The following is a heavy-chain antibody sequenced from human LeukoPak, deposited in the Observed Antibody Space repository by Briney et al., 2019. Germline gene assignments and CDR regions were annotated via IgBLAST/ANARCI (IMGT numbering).Heavy chain of an antibody. CDR2: ISYDGSNK. D-gene: IGHD3-22*01. Sequence: GGSLRLSCTASGFTFGDYAMTWVRQAPGKGLEWVAVISYDGSNKYYADSVKGRFTSSRDNSKNTLYLQMNSLRAEDTAVYYCARDYYDSSGYYPWGYWGQGTLVTVSS. CDR3: ARDYYDSSGYYPWGY. CDR1: GFTFGDYA. V-gene: IGHV3-30*04. J-gene: IGHJ4*02.